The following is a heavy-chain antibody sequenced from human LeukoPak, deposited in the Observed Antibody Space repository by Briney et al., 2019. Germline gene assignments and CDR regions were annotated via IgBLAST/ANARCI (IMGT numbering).Heavy chain of an antibody. CDR2: ISYDGSNK. Sequence: PGGSLRLSCAASGFTFSSYGMHWVRQAPGKGLEWVAVISYDGSNKYYADSVKGRFTISRDNSKNTLYLQMNSLRAEDTAVYYCAKQTDYGAFDYWGQGTLVTVSS. CDR1: GFTFSSYG. J-gene: IGHJ4*02. D-gene: IGHD4-17*01. CDR3: AKQTDYGAFDY. V-gene: IGHV3-30*18.